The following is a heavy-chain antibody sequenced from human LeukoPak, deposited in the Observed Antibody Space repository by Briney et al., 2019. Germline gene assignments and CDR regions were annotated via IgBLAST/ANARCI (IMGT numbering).Heavy chain of an antibody. CDR3: AKGCGYSYGVEY. V-gene: IGHV3-23*01. D-gene: IGHD5-18*01. Sequence: PGGSQRLSCAASGFTFSSYAMSWVRQAPGKGLEWVSTISGSGSTTYYADSVKGRFTISRDNSKNTLYLQMNSLRAEDTAVYYCAKGCGYSYGVEYWGQGTLVTVSS. CDR2: ISGSGSTT. J-gene: IGHJ4*02. CDR1: GFTFSSYA.